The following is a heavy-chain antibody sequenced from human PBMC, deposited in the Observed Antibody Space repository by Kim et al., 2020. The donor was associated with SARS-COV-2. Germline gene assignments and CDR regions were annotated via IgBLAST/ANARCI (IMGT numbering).Heavy chain of an antibody. CDR2: INPNSGGT. D-gene: IGHD5-12*01. Sequence: ASVKVSCKASGYTFTGYYMHWVRQAPGQGLEWMGWINPNSGGTHYAQKFQGWVTMTRDTSISTAYMELSRLRSDDTAVYYCARDAGYSGYGTDAFDIWGQGTMVTVSS. CDR1: GYTFTGYY. J-gene: IGHJ3*02. V-gene: IGHV1-2*04. CDR3: ARDAGYSGYGTDAFDI.